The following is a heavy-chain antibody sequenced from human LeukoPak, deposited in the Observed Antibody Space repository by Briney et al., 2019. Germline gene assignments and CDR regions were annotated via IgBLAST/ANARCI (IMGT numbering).Heavy chain of an antibody. J-gene: IGHJ4*02. V-gene: IGHV3-23*01. CDR2: VRGSGSDT. Sequence: PGGSLRLSCAVSGFTFSTYAMSWVRRAPGKGLEGVSAVRGSGSDTYYADTVKGRFTISRDNSKNTLYLQMNSLRAEDTAIYYCAKTSRRNSAYDSPFDSWGQGTLVTVSS. CDR1: GFTFSTYA. D-gene: IGHD5-12*01. CDR3: AKTSRRNSAYDSPFDS.